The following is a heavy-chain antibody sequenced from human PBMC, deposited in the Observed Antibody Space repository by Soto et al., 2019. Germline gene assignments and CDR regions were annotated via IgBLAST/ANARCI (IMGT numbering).Heavy chain of an antibody. CDR2: MNAGAGNT. Sequence: HVELVQSGADVKKPGASETISCKASGYTFTDYALHWVRQAPGQRLEWMGWMNAGAGNTLYSQKFQGRITITRDTSASTAYMELNSLKSEDTAIYYCARDTGYTFGSLNYWGPGTLVTVSS. D-gene: IGHD5-18*01. CDR3: ARDTGYTFGSLNY. CDR1: GYTFTDYA. V-gene: IGHV1-3*01. J-gene: IGHJ4*02.